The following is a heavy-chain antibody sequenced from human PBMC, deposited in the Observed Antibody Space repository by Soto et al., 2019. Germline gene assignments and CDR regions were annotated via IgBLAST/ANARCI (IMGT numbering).Heavy chain of an antibody. CDR2: IYHTGTT. D-gene: IGHD3-9*01. V-gene: IGHV4-4*02. J-gene: IGHJ4*02. CDR1: GASIGSTYC. CDR3: ARIPFYYDMLTGILPGRYYFDY. Sequence: PSETLSLTCFVSGASIGSTYCWSWVRQTPGKRLEWIGQIYHTGTTSYNPSLKNRVTISLDKSNNQFSLRLTSMTAADTAVYYCARIPFYYDMLTGILPGRYYFDYWGQGTLVTVSS.